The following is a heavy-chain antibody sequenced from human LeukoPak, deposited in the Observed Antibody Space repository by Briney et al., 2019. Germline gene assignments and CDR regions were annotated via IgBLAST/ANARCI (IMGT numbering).Heavy chain of an antibody. CDR1: GYTFTGYY. D-gene: IGHD6-19*01. CDR3: ARAVAGTEEVDY. V-gene: IGHV1-46*01. CDR2: INPSGGST. J-gene: IGHJ4*02. Sequence: GASVKVSCKASGYTFTGYYMHWVRQAPGQGLEWMGIINPSGGSTSYAQKFQGRVTMTRDTSTSTVYMELSSLRSEDTAVYYCARAVAGTEEVDYWGQGTLVTVSS.